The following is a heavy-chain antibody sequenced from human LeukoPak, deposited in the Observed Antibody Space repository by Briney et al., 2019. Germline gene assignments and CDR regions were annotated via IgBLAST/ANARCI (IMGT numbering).Heavy chain of an antibody. D-gene: IGHD2-15*01. CDR3: ARQGSGGSRGWWFDP. J-gene: IGHJ5*02. CDR1: GYTFTSYG. CDR2: ISAYNGNT. V-gene: IGHV1-18*01. Sequence: GASMKVSCKASGYTFTSYGISWVRQAPGQGLEWMGWISAYNGNTNYAQKLQGRDTMTTDTSTSTAYMELRSLRSDDTAVYYCARQGSGGSRGWWFDPWGQGTLVTVSS.